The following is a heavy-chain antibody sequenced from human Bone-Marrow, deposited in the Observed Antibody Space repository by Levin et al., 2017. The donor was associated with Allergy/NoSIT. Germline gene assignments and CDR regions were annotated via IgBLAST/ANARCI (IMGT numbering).Heavy chain of an antibody. D-gene: IGHD6-19*01. V-gene: IGHV4-34*01. CDR3: ARGGRAVAGGPTPGMDV. CDR2: INHSGST. CDR1: GGSFSGYY. J-gene: IGHJ6*02. Sequence: ESLKISCAVYGGSFSGYYWSWIRQPPGKGLEWIGEINHSGSTNYNPSLKSRVTISVDTSKNQFSLKLSSVTAADTAVYYCARGGRAVAGGPTPGMDVWGQGTTVTVSS.